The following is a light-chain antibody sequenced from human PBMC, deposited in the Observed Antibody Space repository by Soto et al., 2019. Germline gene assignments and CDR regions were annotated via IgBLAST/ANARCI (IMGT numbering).Light chain of an antibody. V-gene: IGLV2-14*01. CDR1: SSDVGGYNY. J-gene: IGLJ2*01. CDR3: SSYTSSSTPVV. CDR2: EVS. Sequence: QSALTQPASVSGSPGQSITISSTGTSSDVGGYNYVSWYQQHPGKAPKLMIYEVSNRPSGVSNRFSGSKSGNTASLTLSGLQAEDEADYYCSSYTSSSTPVVFGGGTKVTVL.